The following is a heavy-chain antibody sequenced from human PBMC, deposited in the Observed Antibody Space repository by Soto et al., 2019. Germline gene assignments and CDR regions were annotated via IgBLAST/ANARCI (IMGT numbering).Heavy chain of an antibody. J-gene: IGHJ4*02. Sequence: QVQLVESGGGVVQPGRSLRLSCAASGFTFSSYAMHWVRQAPGKGLEWVAVISYDGSNKYYADSVKGRFTISRDNSKNSLYLQMNSLIAVDTAVYYCASPRLSSDGTTPIDYWGQGTLVTVSS. V-gene: IGHV3-30-3*01. CDR3: ASPRLSSDGTTPIDY. D-gene: IGHD1-1*01. CDR1: GFTFSSYA. CDR2: ISYDGSNK.